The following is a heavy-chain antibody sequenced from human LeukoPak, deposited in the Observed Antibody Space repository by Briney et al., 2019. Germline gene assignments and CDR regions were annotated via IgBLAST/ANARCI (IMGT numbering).Heavy chain of an antibody. CDR2: INGDGRNI. CDR1: GFTFSSYW. V-gene: IGHV3-74*01. CDR3: AKVEYSTMTTYYFDY. Sequence: GGSLRLSCVASGFTFSSYWMHWVRQDPRKGLVWVSRINGDGRNINYADSVRGRFTISRDNSTDKLYLQMNSLRAEDTAVYYCAKVEYSTMTTYYFDYWGQGALVTVSS. J-gene: IGHJ4*02. D-gene: IGHD2/OR15-2a*01.